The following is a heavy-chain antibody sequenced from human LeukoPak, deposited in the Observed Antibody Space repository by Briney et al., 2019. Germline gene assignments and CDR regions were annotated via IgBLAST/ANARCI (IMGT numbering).Heavy chain of an antibody. J-gene: IGHJ6*03. V-gene: IGHV3-20*01. Sequence: GGSLGLSCAASEFTFSSYAMSWVRLAPGKGLEWVSGINWNGGSTGYADSVKGRFTISRDNAKNSLYLQMSSLRAEDTALYHCARHGGNGFYYYMDVWGKGTTVTVSS. CDR1: EFTFSSYA. CDR2: INWNGGST. CDR3: ARHGGNGFYYYMDV. D-gene: IGHD4-23*01.